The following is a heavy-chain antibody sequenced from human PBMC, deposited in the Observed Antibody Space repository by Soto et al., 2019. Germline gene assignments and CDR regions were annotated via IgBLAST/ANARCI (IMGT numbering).Heavy chain of an antibody. Sequence: PGGSLRLSCAASGFIFSDYAMSWVRQAPGKGLEYVSAISSNVGSTYYANSVKGRFTISRDNSKNTLYLQMGSLRAEDMAVYYCARVPTMVPSYMDVWGKGTTVTVSS. CDR2: ISSNVGST. D-gene: IGHD3-10*01. V-gene: IGHV3-64*01. J-gene: IGHJ6*03. CDR1: GFIFSDYA. CDR3: ARVPTMVPSYMDV.